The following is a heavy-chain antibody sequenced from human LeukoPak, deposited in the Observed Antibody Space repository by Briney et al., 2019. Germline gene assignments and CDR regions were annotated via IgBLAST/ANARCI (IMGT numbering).Heavy chain of an antibody. J-gene: IGHJ3*02. V-gene: IGHV1-69*04. D-gene: IGHD3-10*01. CDR1: GGTFSSYA. Sequence: ASVKVSCKASGGTFSSYAISWVRQAPGQGLEWMGRIIPILGIANYAQKFQGRVTMTRDTSTSTVYMELSSLRSEDTAVYYCARTSSGSYDAFDIWGQGTMVTVSS. CDR2: IIPILGIA. CDR3: ARTSSGSYDAFDI.